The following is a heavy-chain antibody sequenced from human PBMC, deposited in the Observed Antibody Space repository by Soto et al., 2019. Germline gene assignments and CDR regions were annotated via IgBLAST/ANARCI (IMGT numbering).Heavy chain of an antibody. V-gene: IGHV3-64*01. CDR3: ARRARPDFYYMAV. Sequence: GGSMRLSCAASGFTLSGYAMDWVRQAPGKGLEYVSGISSNGVGTYYANSVQGRFTISRDNSKNTVYLQMGSLRPEDMAVYYCARRARPDFYYMAVWGKGTTVTVSS. D-gene: IGHD6-6*01. CDR1: GFTLSGYA. CDR2: ISSNGVGT. J-gene: IGHJ6*03.